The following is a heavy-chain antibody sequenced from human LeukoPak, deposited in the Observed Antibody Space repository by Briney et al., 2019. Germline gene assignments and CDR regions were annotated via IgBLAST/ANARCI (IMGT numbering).Heavy chain of an antibody. CDR2: IYYSGST. J-gene: IGHJ4*02. Sequence: SETLSLTCTVSGGSISSGGYYWSWIRQPPGKGLEWIGYIYYSGSTYYNPSLKSRVTISVDRSKNQSSLKLSSVTAADTAVYYCARGYDFWSGYYYWGQGTLVTVSS. CDR3: ARGYDFWSGYYY. CDR1: GGSISSGGYY. D-gene: IGHD3-3*01. V-gene: IGHV4-30-2*01.